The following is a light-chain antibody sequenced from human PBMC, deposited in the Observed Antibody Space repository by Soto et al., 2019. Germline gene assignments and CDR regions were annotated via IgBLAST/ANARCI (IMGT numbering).Light chain of an antibody. CDR3: QVWDSRSEHWV. CDR1: NIGSKS. V-gene: IGLV3-21*02. Sequence: SYELTQSPSVSVAPGQTARITCGGNNIGSKSVHWYQQKPGQAPVAVVYDDSDRPSGIPERFSGSNSGNKATLTISRVEAGEEAGFYCQVWDSRSEHWVFGGGTKLTGL. J-gene: IGLJ3*02. CDR2: DDS.